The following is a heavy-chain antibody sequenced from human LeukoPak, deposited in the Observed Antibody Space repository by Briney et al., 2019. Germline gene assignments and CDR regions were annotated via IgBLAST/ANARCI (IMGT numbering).Heavy chain of an antibody. CDR1: GFTFSSYS. Sequence: PWGSLRLSCAASGFTFSSYSMNWVRQAPGKGLEWVSSISSSSSYIYYADSVKGRFTISRDNAKNSLYLQMNSLRAEDTAVYYCARDRHGSGSYWGQGTLVTVSS. V-gene: IGHV3-21*01. J-gene: IGHJ4*02. D-gene: IGHD3-10*01. CDR3: ARDRHGSGSY. CDR2: ISSSSSYI.